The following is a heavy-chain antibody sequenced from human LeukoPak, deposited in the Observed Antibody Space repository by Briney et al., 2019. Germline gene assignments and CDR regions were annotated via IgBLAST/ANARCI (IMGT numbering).Heavy chain of an antibody. CDR3: ARLEGAATKFDY. CDR2: IIPIFGTA. J-gene: IGHJ4*02. D-gene: IGHD3-16*01. V-gene: IGHV1-69*13. CDR1: GGTFSSYA. Sequence: GASVKVSCKASGGTFSSYAISWVRQAPGQGLEWMGGIIPIFGTANYAQKFQGRVTITADESTSTAYMELSSLRSEDTAVYYCARLEGAATKFDYWGQGTLVTVSS.